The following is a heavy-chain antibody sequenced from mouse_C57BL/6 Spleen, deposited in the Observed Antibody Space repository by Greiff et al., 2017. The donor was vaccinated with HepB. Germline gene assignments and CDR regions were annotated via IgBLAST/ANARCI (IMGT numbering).Heavy chain of an antibody. Sequence: LMEPGASVKLSCKATGYTFTGYWIEWVKQRPGHGLEWIGEILPGSGSTNYNEKFKGKATFTADTSSNTAYMQLSSLTTEDSAIYYCARSDWDVPYWYFDVWGTGTTVTVSS. CDR1: GYTFTGYW. CDR3: ARSDWDVPYWYFDV. D-gene: IGHD4-1*01. V-gene: IGHV1-9*01. CDR2: ILPGSGST. J-gene: IGHJ1*03.